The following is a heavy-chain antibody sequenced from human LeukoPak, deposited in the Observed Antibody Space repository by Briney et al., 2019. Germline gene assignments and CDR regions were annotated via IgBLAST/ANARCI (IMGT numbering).Heavy chain of an antibody. CDR1: GGTFSSYA. D-gene: IGHD7-27*01. J-gene: IGHJ3*02. CDR3: ARDGSSLGTDAFDI. Sequence: SVKVSCKASGGTFSSYAISWVRQAPGQGLEWMGGIIPIFGTANYAQKFQGRVTITTDESTSTAYMELSSLRSEDTAVYYCARDGSSLGTDAFDIWGQGTMVTVSS. V-gene: IGHV1-69*05. CDR2: IIPIFGTA.